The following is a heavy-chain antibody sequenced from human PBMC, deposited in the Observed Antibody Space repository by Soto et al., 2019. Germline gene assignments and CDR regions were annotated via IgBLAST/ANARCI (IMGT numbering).Heavy chain of an antibody. Sequence: GGSLRLSCAASGFTFSSYAMSWVRQAPGKGLEWVSAISGSGGSTYYADSVKGRFTISRDNSKNTLYLQMNSLRAEDTAVYYCAKVHTRKRGFLEWLSLYYFDYWGQGTLVTVSS. V-gene: IGHV3-23*01. D-gene: IGHD3-3*01. J-gene: IGHJ4*02. CDR3: AKVHTRKRGFLEWLSLYYFDY. CDR2: ISGSGGST. CDR1: GFTFSSYA.